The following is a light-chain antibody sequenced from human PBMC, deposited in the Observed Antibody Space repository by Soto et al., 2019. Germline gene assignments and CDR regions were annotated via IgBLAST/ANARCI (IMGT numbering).Light chain of an antibody. CDR3: QQSYSTPPYT. CDR2: AAS. J-gene: IGKJ2*01. V-gene: IGKV1-39*01. Sequence: DIQMTQSPSSLSASVGDRVTITCRASQSISSYLNWYQQKPGKAPKLLIYAASSLQSGVPSRFSGRGSGTDFTLTISRMQPEDFATYYCQQSYSTPPYTFGQGTKLEIK. CDR1: QSISSY.